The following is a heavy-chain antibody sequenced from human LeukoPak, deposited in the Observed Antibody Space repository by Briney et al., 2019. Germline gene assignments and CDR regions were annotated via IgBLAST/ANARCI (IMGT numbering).Heavy chain of an antibody. CDR1: GGSISSSNW. CDR3: ARGHLVPAAIGRDYYYGMDV. D-gene: IGHD2-2*01. Sequence: PSETLSLTCAVSGGSISSSNWWSWVRQPPGKGLEWIGEIYHSGSTNYNPSLKSRVTISVDKSKNQFSLKLSSVTAADTAVYYCARGHLVPAAIGRDYYYGMDVWGQGTTVTVSS. V-gene: IGHV4-4*02. CDR2: IYHSGST. J-gene: IGHJ6*02.